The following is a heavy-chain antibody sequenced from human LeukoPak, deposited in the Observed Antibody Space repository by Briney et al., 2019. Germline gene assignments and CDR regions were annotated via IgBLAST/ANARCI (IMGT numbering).Heavy chain of an antibody. J-gene: IGHJ4*02. CDR3: ARVGIELWTYFDY. V-gene: IGHV4-59*11. CDR1: GGSISSHY. D-gene: IGHD5-18*01. CDR2: IYYSGST. Sequence: SETLSLTCTVSGGSISSHYWSRIRQPPGKGLEWIGYIYYSGSTNYNPSLKSRVTISIDTSKNQFSLKLSSVTAADTAVYYCARVGIELWTYFDYWGQGTLVTVSS.